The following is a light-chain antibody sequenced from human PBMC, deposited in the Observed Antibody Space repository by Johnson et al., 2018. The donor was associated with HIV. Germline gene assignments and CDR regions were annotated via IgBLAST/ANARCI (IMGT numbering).Light chain of an antibody. J-gene: IGLJ1*01. V-gene: IGLV1-51*02. CDR3: GTWGRSLRAGYV. Sequence: QSVLTQPPSVSAAPGQKVTISCSGSSSNIGNNYVSWYQQLPGTAPKLLIYENNKRPSGIPDRFSGSKSGTSATLGITGLQTGDGADYYCGTWGRSLRAGYVFGTGTKVTVL. CDR2: ENN. CDR1: SSNIGNNY.